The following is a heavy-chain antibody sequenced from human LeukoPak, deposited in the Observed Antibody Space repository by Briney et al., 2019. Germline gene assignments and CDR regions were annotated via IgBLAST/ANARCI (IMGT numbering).Heavy chain of an antibody. J-gene: IGHJ3*02. V-gene: IGHV4-59*12. CDR3: ARDGYSGSYPLAFDI. CDR2: IYYSGSA. CDR1: GGSISRYY. D-gene: IGHD1-26*01. Sequence: KPSETLSLTCTVSGGSISRYYWSWIRQPPGKGLEWIGYIYYSGSANYNPSLKSRVTISVDTSKNQFSLKLSSVTAADTAVYYCARDGYSGSYPLAFDIWGQGTMVTVSS.